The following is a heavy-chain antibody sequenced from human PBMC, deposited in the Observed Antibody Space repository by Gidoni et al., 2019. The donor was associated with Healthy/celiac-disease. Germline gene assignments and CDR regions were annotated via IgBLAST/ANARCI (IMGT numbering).Heavy chain of an antibody. J-gene: IGHJ4*02. CDR1: GGSISSSSYY. Sequence: QLQLQESGPGLVKPSETLSLTCTVSGGSISSSSYYWGWIRQPPGKGLEWIGSIYYSGSTYYNPSLKSRVTISVDTSKNQFSLKLSSVTAADTAVYYCARLGYSSCYDYWGQGTLVTVSS. CDR3: ARLGYSSCYDY. D-gene: IGHD6-19*01. CDR2: IYYSGST. V-gene: IGHV4-39*01.